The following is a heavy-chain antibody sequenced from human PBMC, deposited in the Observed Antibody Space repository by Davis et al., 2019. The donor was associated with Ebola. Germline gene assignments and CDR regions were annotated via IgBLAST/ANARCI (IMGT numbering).Heavy chain of an antibody. Sequence: PSETLSLTCTVSGGSISSGGYYWSWIRQHPGKGLEWIGYIYYSGSTYYNPSLKSRVTISVDTSKNQFSLKLSSVTAADTAVYYCARADYSNYCFDYWGQGTLVTVSS. CDR1: GGSISSGGYY. CDR2: IYYSGST. D-gene: IGHD4-11*01. V-gene: IGHV4-31*03. CDR3: ARADYSNYCFDY. J-gene: IGHJ4*02.